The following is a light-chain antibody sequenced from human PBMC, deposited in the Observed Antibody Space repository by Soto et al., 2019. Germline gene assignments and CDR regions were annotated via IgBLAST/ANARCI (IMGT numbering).Light chain of an antibody. CDR3: QQSDSTPYT. CDR2: DAS. CDR1: QTISTY. V-gene: IGKV1-39*01. Sequence: TQSPSSLSASVGDRVTIACRASQTISTYLNWYQQKPGKAPRLLIYDASSLLSGVPSRFSGSGSGTDFTLTIASLQPEDFSTYYCQQSDSTPYTFGQGTKVDIK. J-gene: IGKJ2*01.